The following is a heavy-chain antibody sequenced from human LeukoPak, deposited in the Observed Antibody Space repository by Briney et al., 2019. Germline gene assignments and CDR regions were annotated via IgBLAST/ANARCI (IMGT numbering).Heavy chain of an antibody. V-gene: IGHV4-39*07. Sequence: PSETLSLTCTVSGVSISSTSYYWGWIRQPPGKGLEWIASIYYSGSTYYNPSLKSRVTISVDTSKNQFSLKLSSVTAADTAVYYCARDLRYYDSSGYYVYYFDYWGQGTLVTVSS. D-gene: IGHD3-22*01. CDR1: GVSISSTSYY. CDR3: ARDLRYYDSSGYYVYYFDY. CDR2: IYYSGST. J-gene: IGHJ4*02.